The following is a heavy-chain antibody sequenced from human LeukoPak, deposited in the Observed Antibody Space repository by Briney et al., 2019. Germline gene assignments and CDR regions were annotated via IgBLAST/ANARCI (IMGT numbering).Heavy chain of an antibody. CDR1: GGSISSHY. CDR3: AREGGPGGDYGSIDS. D-gene: IGHD4-17*01. Sequence: PSETLSLTCTVSGGSISSHYWSWIRQPAGKQPEWIGRMYTSGSTYYNPSLKSRVTMSADTSKNQFSLKLTSVTAADTSVYYCAREGGPGGDYGSIDSWGQGTLVTVSS. CDR2: MYTSGST. J-gene: IGHJ4*02. V-gene: IGHV4-4*07.